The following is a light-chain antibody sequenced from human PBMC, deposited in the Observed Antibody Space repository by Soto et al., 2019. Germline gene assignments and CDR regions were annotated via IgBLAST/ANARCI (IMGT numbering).Light chain of an antibody. V-gene: IGKV3-11*01. CDR1: QSVSSN. CDR2: GAS. Sequence: ETGLTKSPATLSVSPRERATLSYRASQSVSSNLAWYQQKPGQAPRLLVYGASTRATGIPARFSGSGSGTDFTLTISSLEPEDFAIYYCQQRQYWPPITFGQGTRLEIK. CDR3: QQRQYWPPIT. J-gene: IGKJ5*01.